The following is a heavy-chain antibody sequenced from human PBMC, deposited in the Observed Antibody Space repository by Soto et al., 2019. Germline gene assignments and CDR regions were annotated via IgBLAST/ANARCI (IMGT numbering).Heavy chain of an antibody. V-gene: IGHV4-30-4*08. D-gene: IGHD2-21*01. J-gene: IGHJ4*02. Sequence: SETLTLTCTVSGGSITSVGYYWSWIRQHPGKGLEWIGYIYYSGFTYYNPSLKSRVTISVDTSKNQFSLKLSSVTAADTAVYYCARYRDSGGDSSLHFDYGGRGTLVTFS. CDR3: ARYRDSGGDSSLHFDY. CDR2: IYYSGFT. CDR1: GGSITSVGYY.